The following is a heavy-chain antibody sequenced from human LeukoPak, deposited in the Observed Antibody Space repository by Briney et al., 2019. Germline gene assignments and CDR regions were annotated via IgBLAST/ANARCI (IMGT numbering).Heavy chain of an antibody. CDR1: GFTFSSYW. V-gene: IGHV3-30*18. D-gene: IGHD1-26*01. J-gene: IGHJ4*02. CDR2: ISYDGSNK. Sequence: GGSLRLSCAASGFTFSSYWMNWVRQAPGKGLEWVAVISYDGSNKYYADSVKGRFTISRDNSKNTLYLQMNSLRAEDTAVYYCAKNSGSYGLYYFDYWGQGTLVTVSS. CDR3: AKNSGSYGLYYFDY.